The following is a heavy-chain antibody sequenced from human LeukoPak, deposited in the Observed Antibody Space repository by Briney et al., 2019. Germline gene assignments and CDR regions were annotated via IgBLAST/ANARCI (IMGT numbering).Heavy chain of an antibody. D-gene: IGHD4-11*01. Sequence: PSETLSLTCTVSGYSISSGYYWGWIRQPPGKGLEWTGSIYHTGSTYYNPSLKSRVTISVDTSKNQFSLKLSSVTAADTAVYYCARAPIQYHFDYWGQGTLVTVSS. CDR3: ARAPIQYHFDY. CDR1: GYSISSGYY. J-gene: IGHJ4*02. CDR2: IYHTGST. V-gene: IGHV4-38-2*02.